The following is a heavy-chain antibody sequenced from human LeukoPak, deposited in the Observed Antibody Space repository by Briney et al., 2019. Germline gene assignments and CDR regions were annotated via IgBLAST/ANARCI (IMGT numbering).Heavy chain of an antibody. D-gene: IGHD3-22*01. CDR2: ISGGGSNI. J-gene: IGHJ3*02. CDR1: GFTFSTYE. CDR3: AREGRCRYDIFDI. Sequence: GGSLRLSCAASGFTFSTYEMNWVRQAPGKGLEWVSYISGGGSNIYYADSVKGRFTVSRDDAKNSLYLQMNSLRDEDTAVYYCAREGRCRYDIFDIWGQGTMVTVSS. V-gene: IGHV3-48*03.